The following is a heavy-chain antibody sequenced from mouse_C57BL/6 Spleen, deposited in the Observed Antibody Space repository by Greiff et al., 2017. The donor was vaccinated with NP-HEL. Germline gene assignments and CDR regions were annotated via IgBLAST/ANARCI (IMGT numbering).Heavy chain of an antibody. Sequence: EVKLVESGGDLVKPGGSLKLSCAASGFTFSSYGMSWVRQTPDKRLEWVATISSGGSYTYYPDSVKGRFTISRDNAKNTLYLQMSSLKSEDTAMYYCARRYYGSRSYFDYWGQGTTLTVSS. CDR1: GFTFSSYG. CDR3: ARRYYGSRSYFDY. CDR2: ISSGGSYT. D-gene: IGHD1-1*01. V-gene: IGHV5-6*02. J-gene: IGHJ2*01.